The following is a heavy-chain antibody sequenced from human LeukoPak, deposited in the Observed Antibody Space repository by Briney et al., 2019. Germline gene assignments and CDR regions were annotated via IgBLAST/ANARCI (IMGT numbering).Heavy chain of an antibody. D-gene: IGHD1-26*01. CDR2: IYYSGST. J-gene: IGHJ6*02. CDR1: GGSISSYY. V-gene: IGHV4-59*08. CDR3: ARHVVGATRSGYYYYGMDV. Sequence: SETLSLTCTVSGGSISSYYWSWIRQPPGKGLEWIRYIYYSGSTNYNPSLKSRVTISVDTSKNQFSLKLSSVTAADTAVYYCARHVVGATRSGYYYYGMDVWGQGTTVTVSS.